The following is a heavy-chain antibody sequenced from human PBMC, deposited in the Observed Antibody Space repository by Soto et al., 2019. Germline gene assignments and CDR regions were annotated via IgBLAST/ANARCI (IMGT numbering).Heavy chain of an antibody. Sequence: PSETLSLTCAVYGGSFSGYYLSWIRQPPGKGLGWIGEINHSGSTNYNPSLKSRVTISVDTSKNQFSLKLSSVTAADTAVYYCARERTDCSSTSCYLSYYYGMDVWGQGTTVTVSS. J-gene: IGHJ6*02. CDR1: GGSFSGYY. D-gene: IGHD2-2*01. CDR3: ARERTDCSSTSCYLSYYYGMDV. V-gene: IGHV4-34*01. CDR2: INHSGST.